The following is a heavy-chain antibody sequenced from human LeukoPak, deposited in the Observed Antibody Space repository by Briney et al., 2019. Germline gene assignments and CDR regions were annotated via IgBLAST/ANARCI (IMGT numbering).Heavy chain of an antibody. V-gene: IGHV1-24*01. CDR2: FDPEDGET. D-gene: IGHD6-13*01. CDR3: ATDLEKQQLPDDY. Sequence: ASVKVSCKVSGYTFTELSMHWVRQAPGKGLEWMGGFDPEDGETIYAQKFQGRVTMTEDTSTDTAYMELSSLRSEDTAVYYCATDLEKQQLPDDYWGQGTLVTVSS. J-gene: IGHJ4*02. CDR1: GYTFTELS.